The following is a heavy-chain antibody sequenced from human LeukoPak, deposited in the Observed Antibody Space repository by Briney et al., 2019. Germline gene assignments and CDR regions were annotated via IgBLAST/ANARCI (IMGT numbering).Heavy chain of an antibody. CDR2: MNPNSGNT. Sequence: ASVKVSCKASGGTFSSYTISWVRQATGQGLEWMGWMNPNSGNTGYAQKFQGRVTMTRNTSISTAYMELSSLRSEDTSVYYCARGALTNYDFWSGYPDDYWGQGTLVTVSP. V-gene: IGHV1-8*02. J-gene: IGHJ4*02. CDR3: ARGALTNYDFWSGYPDDY. D-gene: IGHD3-3*01. CDR1: GGTFSSYT.